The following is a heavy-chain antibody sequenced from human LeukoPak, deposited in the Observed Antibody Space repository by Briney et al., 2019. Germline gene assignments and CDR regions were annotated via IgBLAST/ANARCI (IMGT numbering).Heavy chain of an antibody. Sequence: GGSLRLSCAASGFTFSYHAMHWVRQAPGKGLEWVAVISYDGSTKHYTDSVKGRFIISRDNSKNTMYLQMNSLRPEDTAVYYCARDRSGGTMIVGVYFDLWGQGTLVTVSS. CDR3: ARDRSGGTMIVGVYFDL. CDR1: GFTFSYHA. CDR2: ISYDGSTK. V-gene: IGHV3-30*04. J-gene: IGHJ4*02. D-gene: IGHD3-22*01.